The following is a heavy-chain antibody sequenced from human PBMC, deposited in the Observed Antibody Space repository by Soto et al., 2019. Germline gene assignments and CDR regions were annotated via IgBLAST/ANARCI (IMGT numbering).Heavy chain of an antibody. CDR2: INAGNGNT. V-gene: IGHV1-3*01. Sequence: QVQLVQSGAEVKKPGASVKVSCKASGYTLTSYAMHWVRQAPGQRLEWMGWINAGNGNTKYSQKLQGRVTITRDTSASTAYMELSSLRSEDTAVYYCATSQLLWFGELLNAFDIWGQGTMVTVSS. CDR1: GYTLTSYA. J-gene: IGHJ3*02. D-gene: IGHD3-10*01. CDR3: ATSQLLWFGELLNAFDI.